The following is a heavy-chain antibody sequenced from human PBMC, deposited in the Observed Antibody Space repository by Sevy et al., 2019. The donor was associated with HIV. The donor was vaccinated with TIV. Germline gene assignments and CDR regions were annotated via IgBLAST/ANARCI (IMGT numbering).Heavy chain of an antibody. CDR1: GFPFSNFA. CDR2: LIGGGSRT. V-gene: IGHV3-23*01. J-gene: IGHJ6*02. D-gene: IGHD2-8*02. CDR3: AKRRVQSGLSGGGANYGMDV. Sequence: GGSLRLSCVASGFPFSNFAMSWVRQAPGKGLEWVSTLIGGGSRTYYADSVTGRFIISRDNSRNTLYLQMNGLRAEDTAIYYCAKRRVQSGLSGGGANYGMDVCGRGTTVTVSS.